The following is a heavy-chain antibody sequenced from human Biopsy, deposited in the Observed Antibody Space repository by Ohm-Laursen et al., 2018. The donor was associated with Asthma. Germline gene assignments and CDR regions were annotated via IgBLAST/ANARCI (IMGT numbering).Heavy chain of an antibody. J-gene: IGHJ4*02. CDR1: GGTFSSNS. CDR3: ARGPEYVRSSGALDY. CDR2: IIPIFGPT. Sequence: SSVKSCKASGGTFSSNSINWVRQAPGQGLEWMGRIIPIFGPTNYAQKFQGRVTISADDSTSTAYMELSSLSSEDTALYYCARGPEYVRSSGALDYWGQGTLVTVSS. V-gene: IGHV1-69*15. D-gene: IGHD2-2*01.